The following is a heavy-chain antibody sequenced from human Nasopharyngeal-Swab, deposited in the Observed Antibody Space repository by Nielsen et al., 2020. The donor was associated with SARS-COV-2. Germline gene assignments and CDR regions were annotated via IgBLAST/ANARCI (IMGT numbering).Heavy chain of an antibody. CDR2: ISYDGSIK. J-gene: IGHJ4*02. D-gene: IGHD5-12*01. V-gene: IGHV3-30-3*01. Sequence: GGSLRLSCEASGFTFSSYAMHWVRQAPGKGLEWVAVISYDGSIKKSADSVEGRFTISRDNSKNTLYLQMNSLRTDDTAVYYCARGGSSGESSFDYWGQGTLATVSA. CDR3: ARGGSSGESSFDY. CDR1: GFTFSSYA.